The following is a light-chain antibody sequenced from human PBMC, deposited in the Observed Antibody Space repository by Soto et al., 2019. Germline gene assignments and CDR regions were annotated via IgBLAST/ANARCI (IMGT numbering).Light chain of an antibody. CDR3: QQRGNWPPIT. CDR1: QSVSSR. J-gene: IGKJ5*01. CDR2: DAS. Sequence: EIVLTQSPATLSVSPWEIVTLSCRASQSVSSRLAWYQQKPGQAPRLLIYDASNRATGIPARFSGSGSGTDFTLTISSLEPEDFAVYYCQQRGNWPPITFGQGTRLEIK. V-gene: IGKV3-11*01.